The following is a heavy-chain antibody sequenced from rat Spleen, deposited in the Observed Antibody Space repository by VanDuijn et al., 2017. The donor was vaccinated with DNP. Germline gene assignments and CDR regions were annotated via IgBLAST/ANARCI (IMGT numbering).Heavy chain of an antibody. J-gene: IGHJ2*01. CDR1: GFSLTSYY. CDR2: IWKHGAT. CDR3: TRSDYSSSWWFAY. V-gene: IGHV2-1*01. Sequence: QVQLRESGPGLVQPSQTLSLTCNVSGFSLTSYYMQWVRQTPGKGLEWMGVIWKHGATYYNSALKSRLSISRDTSKSQVFLKMNSLQAEDTATYFCTRSDYSSSWWFAYWGQGVMVTVSS. D-gene: IGHD1-2*01.